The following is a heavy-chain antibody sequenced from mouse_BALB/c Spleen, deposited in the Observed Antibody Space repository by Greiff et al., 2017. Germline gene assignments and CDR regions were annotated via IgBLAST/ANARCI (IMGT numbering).Heavy chain of an antibody. Sequence: QVQLQQSGAELVRPGVSVKISCKGSGYTFTDYAMHWVKQSHAKSLEWIGVISTYYGDASYNQKFKGKATMTVDKSSSTAYMELARLTSEDSAIYYCARYDYDDYYAMDYRGRGTSVTVTS. J-gene: IGHJ4*01. V-gene: IGHV1S137*01. CDR3: ARYDYDDYYAMDY. D-gene: IGHD2-4*01. CDR2: ISTYYGDA. CDR1: GYTFTDYA.